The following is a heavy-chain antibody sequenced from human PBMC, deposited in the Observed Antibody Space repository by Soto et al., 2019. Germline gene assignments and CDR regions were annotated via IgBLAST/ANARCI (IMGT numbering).Heavy chain of an antibody. CDR2: ISGSGGST. CDR3: AKNKRNIVLMVYATPQYYFDY. Sequence: GGSLRLSCAASGFTFSSYAMSWVRQAPGKGLEWVSAISGSGGSTYYADSVKGRFTISRDNSKNTLYLQMNSLRAEDTAVHYCAKNKRNIVLMVYATPQYYFDYWGQGTLVTVSS. J-gene: IGHJ4*02. CDR1: GFTFSSYA. V-gene: IGHV3-23*01. D-gene: IGHD2-8*01.